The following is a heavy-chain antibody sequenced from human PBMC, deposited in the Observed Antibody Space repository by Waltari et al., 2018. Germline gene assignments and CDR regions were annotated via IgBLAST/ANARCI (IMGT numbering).Heavy chain of an antibody. CDR3: ASQAAAGTNDY. D-gene: IGHD6-13*01. J-gene: IGHJ4*02. Sequence: EVQLVESGGGLIQPGGSLRLSCAASGFTVSSNYMSWVRPAPGTGGAWVSVSDSVGRAYDADSVKGRVTISRDNSKNTLYLQMNSLIAEDTAVYYCASQAAAGTNDYWGQGTLVTVSS. V-gene: IGHV3-53*01. CDR1: GFTVSSNY. CDR2: SDSVGRA.